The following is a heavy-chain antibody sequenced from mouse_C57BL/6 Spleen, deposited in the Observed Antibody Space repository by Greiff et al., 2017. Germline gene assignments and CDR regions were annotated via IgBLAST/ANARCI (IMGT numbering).Heavy chain of an antibody. Sequence: EVKLQESGPGLVKPSQSLSLTCSVTGYSITSGYYWNWIRQFPGNKLEWMGYISYDGSNNYNPSLKNRISITRDTSKNQFFLKLNSVTTEDTATYYCAREITTVVGNFDYWGQGTTLTVSS. CDR3: AREITTVVGNFDY. V-gene: IGHV3-6*01. D-gene: IGHD1-1*01. CDR1: GYSITSGYY. CDR2: ISYDGSN. J-gene: IGHJ2*01.